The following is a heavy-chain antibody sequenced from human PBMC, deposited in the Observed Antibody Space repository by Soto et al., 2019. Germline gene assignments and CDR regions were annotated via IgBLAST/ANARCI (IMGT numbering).Heavy chain of an antibody. V-gene: IGHV3-21*01. J-gene: IGHJ4*02. CDR3: AREHHGDFDY. Sequence: GGSLRLSCAASGFTFSSYSMNWVRQAPGKGLEWVSSISSSSSYIYYADSVKGRFTISRDNAKNTLYLQMNSLRAEDTAVYYCAREHHGDFDYWGQGTLVTVSS. CDR1: GFTFSSYS. D-gene: IGHD4-17*01. CDR2: ISSSSSYI.